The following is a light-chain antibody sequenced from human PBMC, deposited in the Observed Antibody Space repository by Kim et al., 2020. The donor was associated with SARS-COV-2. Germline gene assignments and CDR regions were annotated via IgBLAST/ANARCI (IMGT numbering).Light chain of an antibody. CDR1: DIESKS. CDR3: QVWDSTFDYV. J-gene: IGLJ1*01. Sequence: SYELTQPLSVSVAPGQTASITCGGDDIESKSVHWFQQKPGQSPQVIIYYDRDRPSGIPERFSGSNSGNTATLTISRVEVEDEADYYCQVWDSTFDYVFGPGTKVTVL. V-gene: IGLV3-21*04. CDR2: YDR.